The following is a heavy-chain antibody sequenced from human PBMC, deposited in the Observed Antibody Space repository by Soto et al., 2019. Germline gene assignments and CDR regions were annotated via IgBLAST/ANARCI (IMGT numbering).Heavy chain of an antibody. Sequence: SETLSLTCSVSGGSINNYYWSWIRQSAGKGLEWIGRIYPGGSTNYNPSLKSRVTMSVDTSKNQFSLRLTSVTAADTAVYYCARASVGPPGGGSWIMPFDFWGQGTRVTVSS. D-gene: IGHD2-15*01. CDR3: ARASVGPPGGGSWIMPFDF. V-gene: IGHV4-4*07. CDR2: IYPGGST. J-gene: IGHJ4*02. CDR1: GGSINNYY.